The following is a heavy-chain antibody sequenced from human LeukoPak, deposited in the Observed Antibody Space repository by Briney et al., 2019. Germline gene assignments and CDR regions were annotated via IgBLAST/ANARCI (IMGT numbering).Heavy chain of an antibody. CDR1: GGSISSSY. V-gene: IGHV4-59*01. CDR3: ARQNGDYWYFDL. Sequence: SETLSLTCTVSGGSISSSYWSWIRQPPGKGLEWIGYIHYSGSTNYNPSLKSRVTISVDTSKNQFSLRLSSVTAADTAVYYCARQNGDYWYFDLWGRGTLVTVSS. J-gene: IGHJ2*01. D-gene: IGHD4-17*01. CDR2: IHYSGST.